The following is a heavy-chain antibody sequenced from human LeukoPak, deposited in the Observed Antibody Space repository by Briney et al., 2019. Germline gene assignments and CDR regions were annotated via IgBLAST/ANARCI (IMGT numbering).Heavy chain of an antibody. CDR2: ISGSGGST. D-gene: IGHD6-19*01. Sequence: GASLRLSCAASGFTFSSYAMSWVRQAPGKGLEWVSAISGSGGSTYYADSVKGRFTISRGNSKNTLYLQMNSLRAEDTAVYYCAKDLAVAGTRNWDRGLDYWGQGTLVTVSS. V-gene: IGHV3-23*01. CDR3: AKDLAVAGTRNWDRGLDY. CDR1: GFTFSSYA. J-gene: IGHJ4*02.